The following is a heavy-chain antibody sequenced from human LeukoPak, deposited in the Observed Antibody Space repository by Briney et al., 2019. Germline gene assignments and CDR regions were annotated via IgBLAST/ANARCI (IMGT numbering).Heavy chain of an antibody. CDR1: GYSINNYW. Sequence: GESLKISCKGSGYSINNYWIGWVRQMPGKGLEWMGIIYPGDSDTRYSPSFQGQVTISADKSISTAYLQWSSLKASDTAMYYCARHPRPYYYDSSGYYYRGSSYGMDVWGQGTTVTVSS. D-gene: IGHD3-22*01. J-gene: IGHJ6*02. V-gene: IGHV5-51*01. CDR2: IYPGDSDT. CDR3: ARHPRPYYYDSSGYYYRGSSYGMDV.